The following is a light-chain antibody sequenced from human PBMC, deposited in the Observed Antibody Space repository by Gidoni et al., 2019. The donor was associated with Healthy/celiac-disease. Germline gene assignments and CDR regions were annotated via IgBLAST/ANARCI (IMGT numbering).Light chain of an antibody. CDR3: SSYTSSSTLVV. CDR1: SRDVGGYNY. Sequence: QSALTQPASVSGSPGQSITLSGTGTSRDVGGYNYVPWYQQHPGNAPKLMIYHVSNRPSGVADRFSGSTSGNTASLTISGLQAEDEADYYCSSYTSSSTLVVFGGGTKLTVL. CDR2: HVS. V-gene: IGLV2-14*03. J-gene: IGLJ3*02.